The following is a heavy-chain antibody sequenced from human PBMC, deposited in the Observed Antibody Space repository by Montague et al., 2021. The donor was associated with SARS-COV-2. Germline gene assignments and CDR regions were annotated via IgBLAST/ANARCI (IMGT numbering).Heavy chain of an antibody. Sequence: SETLSLTCSVSGGSTSNYYWSWIRQPPGKGLEWIGYIYHSGNTKYNPSLKSRVSISADTSKNQFSLRLSSVTAADTAVYYCAREYRIELWQTNWYFGLWGRGTLVTVSS. V-gene: IGHV4-59*01. CDR1: GGSTSNYY. D-gene: IGHD5-18*01. CDR3: AREYRIELWQTNWYFGL. J-gene: IGHJ2*01. CDR2: IYHSGNT.